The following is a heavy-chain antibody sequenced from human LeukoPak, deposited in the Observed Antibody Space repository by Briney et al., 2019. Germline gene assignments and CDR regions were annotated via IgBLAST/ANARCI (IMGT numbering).Heavy chain of an antibody. D-gene: IGHD3-9*01. J-gene: IGHJ4*02. V-gene: IGHV1-69*06. CDR3: AREGYDILTGYSFDY. CDR2: IIPIFGTA. CDR1: GGTFSSYA. Sequence: SVKVSCKASGGTFSSYAISWVRQARGQGLEWMGRIIPIFGTANYAQKFQGRVTITADKSTSTAYMELSSLRSEDTAVYYCAREGYDILTGYSFDYWGQGTLVTVSS.